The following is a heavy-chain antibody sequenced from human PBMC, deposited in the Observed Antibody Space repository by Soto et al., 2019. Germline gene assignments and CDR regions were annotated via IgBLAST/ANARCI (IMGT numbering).Heavy chain of an antibody. D-gene: IGHD1-26*01. V-gene: IGHV1-46*01. CDR2: INPSGGST. Sequence: QVQLVQSGAEVKKPGASVKVSCKESGYTFTSYYMHWVRQAPGQGLEWMGIINPSGGSTSYAQKFQGRVTMTRDTSTSTDYMELSSLRSDDTAVYHCARGVEWELHAFDIWGQGTMVTVSS. CDR1: GYTFTSYY. J-gene: IGHJ3*02. CDR3: ARGVEWELHAFDI.